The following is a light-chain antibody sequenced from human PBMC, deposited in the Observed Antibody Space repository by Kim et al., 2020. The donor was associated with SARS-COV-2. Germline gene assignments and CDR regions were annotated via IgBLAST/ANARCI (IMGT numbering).Light chain of an antibody. V-gene: IGKV1-27*01. CDR1: QDISNF. CDR2: GSS. CDR3: QKYNSAPPWT. Sequence: DIQMTQSPSSLSASVGDRVTITCRASQDISNFLAWYQQKPGKPPKLLIYGSSTLQSGVPYRFSGSGSGTDFTLTISSLQPEDVAPYYCQKYNSAPPWTFGQGTKVDIK. J-gene: IGKJ1*01.